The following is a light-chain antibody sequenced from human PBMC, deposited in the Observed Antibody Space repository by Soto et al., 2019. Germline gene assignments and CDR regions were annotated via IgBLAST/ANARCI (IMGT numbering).Light chain of an antibody. J-gene: IGLJ2*01. CDR2: RNN. CDR1: SSNIGSNY. Sequence: QSVLTQPPSASGTPGQRVTISCSGSSSNIGSNYVFWYQHLPGTAPKLLIYRNNQRPSGVPDRFSGSKSGTSASLAISGLLSEEETDYYCAAWDDSLSGVVFGGGTQLTVL. CDR3: AAWDDSLSGVV. V-gene: IGLV1-47*01.